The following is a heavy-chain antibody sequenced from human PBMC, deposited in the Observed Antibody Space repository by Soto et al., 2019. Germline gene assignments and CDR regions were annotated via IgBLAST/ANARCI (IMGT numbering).Heavy chain of an antibody. Sequence: GGSLRLSCAASGFTFSSYSMNWVRQAPGKGLEWVSSISSSSSYIYYADSVKGRFTISRDNAKNSLYLQMNSLRAEDTAVYYCARAAGSSTEDYYYYYGMDVWGQGTTVTVSS. J-gene: IGHJ6*02. CDR1: GFTFSSYS. D-gene: IGHD2-2*01. CDR2: ISSSSSYI. V-gene: IGHV3-21*01. CDR3: ARAAGSSTEDYYYYYGMDV.